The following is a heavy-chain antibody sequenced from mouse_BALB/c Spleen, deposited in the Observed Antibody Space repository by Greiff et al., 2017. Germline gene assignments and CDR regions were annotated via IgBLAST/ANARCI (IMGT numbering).Heavy chain of an antibody. D-gene: IGHD3-1*01. J-gene: IGHJ4*01. CDR1: GYNFTSYW. V-gene: IGHV1-55*01. Sequence: VQLQQPGAELVKPGTSVKLSCKASGYNFTSYWINWVKLRPGQGLEWIGDIYPGSGSTNYNEKFKSKATLTVDTSSSTAYMQLSSLASEDSALYYCARDGELGLPSYYYAMDYWGQGTSVTVSS. CDR2: IYPGSGST. CDR3: ARDGELGLPSYYYAMDY.